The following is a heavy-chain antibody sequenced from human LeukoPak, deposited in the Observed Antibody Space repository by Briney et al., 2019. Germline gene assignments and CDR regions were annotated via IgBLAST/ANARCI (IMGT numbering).Heavy chain of an antibody. Sequence: PGGSLRLSCAASGFTFSSYGMHWVRQAPGKGLEWVAVIWFDGSNKYYADSVKGRLTISRDNSKNTLYLQMNSLRADDTAVYYCARSRYPAIAAAGTYIFGYWGQGTLVTVSS. D-gene: IGHD6-13*01. CDR1: GFTFSSYG. CDR2: IWFDGSNK. J-gene: IGHJ4*02. CDR3: ARSRYPAIAAAGTYIFGY. V-gene: IGHV3-33*01.